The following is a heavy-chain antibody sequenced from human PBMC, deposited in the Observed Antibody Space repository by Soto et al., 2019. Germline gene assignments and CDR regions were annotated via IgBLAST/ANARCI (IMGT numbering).Heavy chain of an antibody. CDR3: EHAYGGRSLY. CDR1: GFSLTTDRVG. CDR2: IYWDDSK. D-gene: IGHD1-26*01. Sequence: QITLKESGPPLVKPTQTLTLTCTFSGFSLTTDRVGVGWIRQPPGEALEWLAVIYWDDSKTYRPSLESRLTITKDTSKTQVALTMTNMDSLDTATYYCEHAYGGRSLYWGQGTLVTVSS. J-gene: IGHJ4*02. V-gene: IGHV2-5*02.